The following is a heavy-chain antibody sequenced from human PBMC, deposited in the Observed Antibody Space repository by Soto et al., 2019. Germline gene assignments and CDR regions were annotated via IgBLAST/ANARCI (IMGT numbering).Heavy chain of an antibody. V-gene: IGHV1-58*01. CDR2: IVVDSGNT. CDR3: AARRSLSSSWYYFDY. Sequence: ASVKVSCKASGFTFTSSAVQWVRQARGQRLEWIGWIVVDSGNTNYAQKFQERVTITRDMSTSTAYMELSSLRSEDTAVYYCAARRSLSSSWYYFDYWGQGTLVTVSS. J-gene: IGHJ4*02. D-gene: IGHD6-13*01. CDR1: GFTFTSSA.